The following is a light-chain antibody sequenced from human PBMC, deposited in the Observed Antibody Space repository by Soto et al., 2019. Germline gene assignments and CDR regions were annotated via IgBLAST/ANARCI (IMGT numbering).Light chain of an antibody. V-gene: IGKV1-39*01. CDR3: QQSYSTPSIT. J-gene: IGKJ5*01. CDR1: ESISRH. CDR2: AAS. Sequence: DIPMTQSPSSLSASVGDRVTITCRASESISRHLNWYQQKPGKAPKVLIYAASSLQNGVPSRFSGSGSGTESTLTISSLQPEDFATYYCQQSYSTPSITFGQGTRLEIK.